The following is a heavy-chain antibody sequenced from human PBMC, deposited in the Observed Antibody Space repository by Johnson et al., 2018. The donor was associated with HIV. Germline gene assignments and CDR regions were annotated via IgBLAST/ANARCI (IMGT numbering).Heavy chain of an antibody. CDR1: GFTFDDYG. V-gene: IGHV3-20*04. J-gene: IGHJ3*02. CDR2: INWNGGST. D-gene: IGHD2-15*01. CDR3: ARDTYCSGGSCYSNAFDI. Sequence: VQLVESGGGVVRPGGSLRLSCAASGFTFDDYGMSWVRQAPGKGLEWVSGINWNGGSTGHADSVKGRFTISRNNAKNSLYLQMNSLRAEDTAVYYCARDTYCSGGSCYSNAFDIWGQGTMVTVSS.